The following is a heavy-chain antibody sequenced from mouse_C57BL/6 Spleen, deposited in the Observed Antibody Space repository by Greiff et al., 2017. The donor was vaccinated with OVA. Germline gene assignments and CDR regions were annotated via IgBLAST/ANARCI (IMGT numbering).Heavy chain of an antibody. V-gene: IGHV1-50*01. Sequence: QVQLQQPGAELVKPGASVKLSCKASGYTFTSYWMQWVKQRPGQGLEWIGEIDPSDSYTNYNQKFKGKATLTVDTSSSTAYMQLSSLTSEDSAVYYCARLDQYYFDYWGQGTTLTVSS. CDR3: ARLDQYYFDY. CDR2: IDPSDSYT. J-gene: IGHJ2*01. CDR1: GYTFTSYW.